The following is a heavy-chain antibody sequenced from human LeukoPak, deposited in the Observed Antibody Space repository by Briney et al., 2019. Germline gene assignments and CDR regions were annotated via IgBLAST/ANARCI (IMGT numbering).Heavy chain of an antibody. CDR2: ISYDGSNK. D-gene: IGHD2-2*01. CDR3: AKEEAYCSSTSCYGTWFDP. CDR1: GFTFSCYG. J-gene: IGHJ5*02. V-gene: IGHV3-30*18. Sequence: GRSLRLSCAASGFTFSCYGMHWVRQAPGKGLEWVAVISYDGSNKYYADSVKGRFTISRDNSKNTLYLQMNSLRAEDTAVYYCAKEEAYCSSTSCYGTWFDPWGQGTLVTVSS.